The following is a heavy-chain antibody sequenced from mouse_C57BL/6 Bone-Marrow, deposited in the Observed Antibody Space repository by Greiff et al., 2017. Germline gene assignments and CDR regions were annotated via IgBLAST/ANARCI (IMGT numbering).Heavy chain of an antibody. D-gene: IGHD2-4*01. CDR3: ARDEDYPFAY. CDR2: IHPNSGST. CDR1: GYTFTSYW. V-gene: IGHV1-64*01. Sequence: QVQLQQPGAELVKPGASVKLSCKASGYTFTSYWMHWVKQRPGQGLEWIGIIHPNSGSTNYNEKFKSKATLTVDKSSSTAYMQLSSLTSEDSAVYYCARDEDYPFAYGGQGTLVTVSA. J-gene: IGHJ3*01.